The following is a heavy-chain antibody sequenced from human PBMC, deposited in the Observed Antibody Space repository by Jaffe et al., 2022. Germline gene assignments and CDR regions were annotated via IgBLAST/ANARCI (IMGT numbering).Heavy chain of an antibody. CDR3: ARGAWYYDILTGYQTKYYFDY. Sequence: QVQLQESGPGLVKPSETLSLTCTVSGGSISSYYWSWIRQPPGKGLEWIGYIYYSGSTNYNPSLKSRVTISVDTSKNQFSLKLSSVTAADTAVYYCARGAWYYDILTGYQTKYYFDYWGQGTLVTVSS. CDR2: IYYSGST. CDR1: GGSISSYY. D-gene: IGHD3-9*01. V-gene: IGHV4-59*01. J-gene: IGHJ4*02.